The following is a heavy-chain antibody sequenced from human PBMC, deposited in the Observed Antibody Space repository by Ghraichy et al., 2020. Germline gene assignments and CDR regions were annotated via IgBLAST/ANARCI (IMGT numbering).Heavy chain of an antibody. CDR2: ISGSGGST. CDR1: EFSFSSYA. Sequence: GGSLRLSCAASEFSFSSYAMNWVRQAPGRGLEWVSAISGSGGSTYYADSGKGRFTISRDNSRNTLYLQMNSLRAEDTAVYYCAKDKRKLGPYYMDVWGKGTTVTVSS. D-gene: IGHD1-7*01. V-gene: IGHV3-23*01. J-gene: IGHJ6*03. CDR3: AKDKRKLGPYYMDV.